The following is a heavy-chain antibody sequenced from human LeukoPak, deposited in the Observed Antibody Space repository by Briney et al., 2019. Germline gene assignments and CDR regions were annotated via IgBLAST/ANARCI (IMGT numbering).Heavy chain of an antibody. CDR1: GYSISSGYY. J-gene: IGHJ4*02. CDR2: IYYSGST. Sequence: SETLSLTCAVSGYSISSGYYWGWIRQPPGKGLEWIGYIYYSGSTNYNPSLKSRVTISVDTSKNQFSLKLSSVTAADTAVYYCARTAGYSSGWYGAIDYWGQGTLVTVSS. CDR3: ARTAGYSSGWYGAIDY. D-gene: IGHD6-19*01. V-gene: IGHV4-61*01.